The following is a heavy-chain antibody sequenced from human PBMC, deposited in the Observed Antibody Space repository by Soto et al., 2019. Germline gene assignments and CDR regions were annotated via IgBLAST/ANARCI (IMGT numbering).Heavy chain of an antibody. J-gene: IGHJ4*02. CDR1: GFMFTGYA. D-gene: IGHD6-6*01. CDR2: MSYDGSDK. CDR3: ARGRGLAARPQHLDY. V-gene: IGHV3-30-3*01. Sequence: QVQLVESGGGVVQPGRSLRLSCEASGFMFTGYAMHWVRQAPGKGLEWVAVMSYDGSDKFYRASVKGRFTISRDISKNTPFLEMTSLRPEDTALYFCARGRGLAARPQHLDYWGQGTLVTVSS.